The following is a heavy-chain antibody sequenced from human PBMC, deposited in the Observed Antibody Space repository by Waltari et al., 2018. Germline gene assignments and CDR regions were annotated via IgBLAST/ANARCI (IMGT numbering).Heavy chain of an antibody. CDR3: ARVNRGSGSYVYFDY. D-gene: IGHD1-26*01. V-gene: IGHV3-66*02. Sequence: EVQLVESGGGLVQPGGSLRLSCAASGFTVSSNYMSWVRQAPGKGLGWVSVIYSGGSTYYADSVKGRFTISRDNSKNTLYLQMNSLRAEDTAVYYCARVNRGSGSYVYFDYWGQGTLVTVSS. J-gene: IGHJ4*02. CDR2: IYSGGST. CDR1: GFTVSSNY.